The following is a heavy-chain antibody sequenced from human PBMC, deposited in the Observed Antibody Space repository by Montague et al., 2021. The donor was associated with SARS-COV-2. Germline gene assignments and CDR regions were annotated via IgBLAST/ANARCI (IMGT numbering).Heavy chain of an antibody. V-gene: IGHV4-30-4*08. J-gene: IGHJ6*02. D-gene: IGHD2-21*02. CDR3: AREVVHVDVLTDIPKILYYGLGV. Sequence: TLSLTCTVSGGAINRGDYYWTWIRQPPGKGLEWIGNIYSTGDTSYSPSLKGRVGISLDTSKNQVSLNLRSVAAADTAVYYCAREVVHVDVLTDIPKILYYGLGVWGQGTTVVVSS. CDR1: GGAINRGDYY. CDR2: IYSTGDT.